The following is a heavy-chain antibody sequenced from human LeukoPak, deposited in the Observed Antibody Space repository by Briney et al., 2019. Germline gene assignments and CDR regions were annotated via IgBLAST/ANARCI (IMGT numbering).Heavy chain of an antibody. V-gene: IGHV3-43*01. Sequence: PGGSLRLSCAASGFTFSSYTMHWVRQAPGKGLEWVSLISWDGGSTYYADSVKGRFTISRDNSKNSLYLQMNSLRTEDTALYYCAKGKVGAIEGTHDAFDIWGQGTMVTVSS. CDR3: AKGKVGAIEGTHDAFDI. J-gene: IGHJ3*02. CDR2: ISWDGGST. CDR1: GFTFSSYT. D-gene: IGHD1-26*01.